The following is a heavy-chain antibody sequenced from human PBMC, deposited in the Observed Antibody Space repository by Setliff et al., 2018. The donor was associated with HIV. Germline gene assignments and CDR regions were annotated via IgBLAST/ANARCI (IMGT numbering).Heavy chain of an antibody. D-gene: IGHD6-13*01. CDR3: ARDGYSSSWYVISGSFDY. CDR1: GGSFSGHY. V-gene: IGHV4-34*01. Sequence: PSETLSLTCAVYGGSFSGHYWTWIRQSPGKGLEWIGEINHSGRTKYSPSLKSRVTISVDTSKNQFSLRLSSVTAADTAVYYCARDGYSSSWYVISGSFDYWGQEILVTVSS. CDR2: INHSGRT. J-gene: IGHJ4*02.